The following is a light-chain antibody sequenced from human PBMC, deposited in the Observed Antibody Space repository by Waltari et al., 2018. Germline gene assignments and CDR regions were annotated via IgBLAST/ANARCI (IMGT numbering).Light chain of an antibody. Sequence: ESVLTQSPGTLSLSPGERATLSCRASQSVSRALAWYQQKPGQAPRLLLDGASSRATGISDRVRGSGSGTDFSLTISRLEPEDFAVYYCQHYVRLPATFGQGTKVEIK. CDR3: QHYVRLPAT. V-gene: IGKV3-20*01. CDR2: GAS. J-gene: IGKJ1*01. CDR1: QSVSRA.